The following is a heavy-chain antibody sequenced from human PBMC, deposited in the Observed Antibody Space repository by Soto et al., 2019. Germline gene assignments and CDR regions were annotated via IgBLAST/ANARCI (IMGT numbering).Heavy chain of an antibody. CDR3: EKISKGYSRFFWFDP. D-gene: IGHD5-18*01. J-gene: IGHJ5*02. CDR2: ISGSGGST. Sequence: PGGSLRLSCAASGFTFSSYAMSWVRQAPGKGLEWVSAISGSGGSTYYADSVKGRFTISRDNSKNTLYLQTNSLRAEDTAVYYCEKISKGYSRFFWFDPWGQGTLVTVS. V-gene: IGHV3-23*01. CDR1: GFTFSSYA.